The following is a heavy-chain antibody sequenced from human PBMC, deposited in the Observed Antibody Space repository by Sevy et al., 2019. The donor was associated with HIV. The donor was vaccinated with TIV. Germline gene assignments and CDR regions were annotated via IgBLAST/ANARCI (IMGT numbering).Heavy chain of an antibody. V-gene: IGHV4-59*01. D-gene: IGHD6-19*01. CDR1: GGSISSYY. J-gene: IGHJ4*02. CDR2: VYYSGNT. CDR3: ARDPIAVAPYFDN. Sequence: SETLSLTCSVSGGSISSYYCSWIRQSPGMGLEWIGYVYYSGNTNYNPSLKSRVTISIDTSKNQFSLKLRSVTAADTAVYYCARDPIAVAPYFDNWGQRTLVTVSS.